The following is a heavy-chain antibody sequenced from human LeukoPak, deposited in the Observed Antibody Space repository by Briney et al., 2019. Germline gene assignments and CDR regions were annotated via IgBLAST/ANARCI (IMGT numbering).Heavy chain of an antibody. J-gene: IGHJ6*03. CDR3: AKDRCSNGIGCYYYYMDV. CDR2: ISPGGGPT. D-gene: IGHD2-8*01. V-gene: IGHV3-23*01. Sequence: GGSLRLSCAGSGFPFSIYGMNWVRQAPGKGLEWVSGISPGGGPTYYADSVKGRFTISRDDSKNTLYLQMNNLRAEDTAVYYCAKDRCSNGIGCYYYYMDVWGKGTTVTISS. CDR1: GFPFSIYG.